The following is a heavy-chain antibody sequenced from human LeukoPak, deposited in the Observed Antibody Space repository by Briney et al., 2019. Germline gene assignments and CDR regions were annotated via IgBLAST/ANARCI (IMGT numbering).Heavy chain of an antibody. CDR1: GYTFTSYY. CDR3: ARGPAMDEEYYYDSSGYYYVFGFDY. D-gene: IGHD3-22*01. J-gene: IGHJ4*02. Sequence: GASVKVSCKASGYTFTSYYMHWVRQAPGQGLEWMGIINPSGGSTSYAQKFQGRVTMTRDTSTSTVYMELSSLRSEDTAVHYCARGPAMDEEYYYDSSGYYYVFGFDYWGQGTLVTVSS. V-gene: IGHV1-46*01. CDR2: INPSGGST.